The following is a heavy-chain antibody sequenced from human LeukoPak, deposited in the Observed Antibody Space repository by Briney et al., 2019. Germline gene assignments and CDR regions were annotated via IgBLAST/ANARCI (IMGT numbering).Heavy chain of an antibody. CDR1: GFTFSSDA. CDR3: TKDRWELPKRNYMDV. J-gene: IGHJ6*03. CDR2: IRGSGVSGAGT. D-gene: IGHD1-26*01. Sequence: RRSLRLSCVASGFTFSSDAMSWVRQAPGKGLEWVSGIRGSGVSGAGTYYADSVKGRFTISRDYSKNTLYLQMNSLRAEDTAVYYCTKDRWELPKRNYMDVWGKGTTVTVSS. V-gene: IGHV3-23*01.